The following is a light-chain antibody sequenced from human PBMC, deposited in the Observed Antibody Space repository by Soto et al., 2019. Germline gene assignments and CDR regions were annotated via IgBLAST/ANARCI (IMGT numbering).Light chain of an antibody. CDR2: GAS. V-gene: IGKV3-15*01. J-gene: IGKJ2*01. CDR1: QSVSSN. CDR3: QQYNNWPPIT. Sequence: EIVMTQSPATLSVSPGERATLSCRASQSVSSNLAWYQQKPGQAPRLLIYGASTRATGIPASFSGSGSGTEFTLTISSLQSEDFAVCYCQQYNNWPPITFGQGTKVEIK.